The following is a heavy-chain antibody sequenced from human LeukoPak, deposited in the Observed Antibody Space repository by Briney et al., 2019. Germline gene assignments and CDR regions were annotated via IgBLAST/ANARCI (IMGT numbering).Heavy chain of an antibody. V-gene: IGHV4-39*07. CDR1: GVSISSSNSY. CDR2: IYYSGNT. Sequence: SETLSLTCTVSGVSISSSNSYWGWIRQPPGKGLEWIGSIYYSGNTYYNPSLKSRVTISVDTSKNQFSLKLNSVTAADTAVYYCARTGIAEAATDYWGQGTLVTVSS. D-gene: IGHD6-13*01. J-gene: IGHJ4*02. CDR3: ARTGIAEAATDY.